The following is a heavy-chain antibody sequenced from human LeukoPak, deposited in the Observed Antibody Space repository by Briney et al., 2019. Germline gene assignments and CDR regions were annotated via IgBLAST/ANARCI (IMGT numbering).Heavy chain of an antibody. D-gene: IGHD5-18*01. CDR3: ASGGYSFFY. CDR1: GFSFSSYW. Sequence: TGGSLIPSCAASGFSFSSYWMNWVRQAPGKGLGGVANIKQDGSEKYYVDSVKGRFTISRDNAKNSLYLQMNSLRAEDTAVYYCASGGYSFFYWGQGTLVTVSS. J-gene: IGHJ4*02. CDR2: IKQDGSEK. V-gene: IGHV3-7*03.